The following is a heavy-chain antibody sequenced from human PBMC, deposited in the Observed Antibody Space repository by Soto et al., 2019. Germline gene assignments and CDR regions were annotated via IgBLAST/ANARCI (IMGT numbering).Heavy chain of an antibody. CDR2: IYYSGST. V-gene: IGHV4-59*01. Sequence: QVQLQESGPGLVKPSETLSLTCTVSGGSISSYYWSWIRQPPGQGLEWIGYIYYSGSTNFYPSLKRRVTISVDTSKNQFSLKLSSVTAADTAVYYGARGGDYWGQGTLVTVSS. CDR3: ARGGDY. CDR1: GGSISSYY. J-gene: IGHJ4*02.